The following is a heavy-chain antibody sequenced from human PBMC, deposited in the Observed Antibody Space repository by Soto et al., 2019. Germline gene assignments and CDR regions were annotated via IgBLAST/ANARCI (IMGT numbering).Heavy chain of an antibody. J-gene: IGHJ4*02. CDR1: GGSISSSSYY. D-gene: IGHD3-3*01. CDR3: ARLRVLEWLPSLDY. CDR2: IYYSGST. Sequence: SETLSLTCTVSGGSISSSSYYWGWIRQPPGKGLEWIGSIYYSGSTYYNPSLKSRVTISVDTSKNQFSLKLSSVTAADTAVYYCARLRVLEWLPSLDYWGQGTLVTVSS. V-gene: IGHV4-39*01.